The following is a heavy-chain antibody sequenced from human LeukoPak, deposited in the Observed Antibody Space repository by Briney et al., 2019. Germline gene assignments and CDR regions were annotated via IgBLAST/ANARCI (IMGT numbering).Heavy chain of an antibody. Sequence: SETLSLTCTVSGGSISSHYWNWIRQPPGKGLEWIGYIFYTGSADYNPSLKSRVSMSVDTSKNQFSLNLSSVTAADTALYYCAREGAVAGRGYYFDLWGRATPVTVSS. V-gene: IGHV4-59*11. CDR2: IFYTGSA. D-gene: IGHD6-19*01. J-gene: IGHJ2*01. CDR3: AREGAVAGRGYYFDL. CDR1: GGSISSHY.